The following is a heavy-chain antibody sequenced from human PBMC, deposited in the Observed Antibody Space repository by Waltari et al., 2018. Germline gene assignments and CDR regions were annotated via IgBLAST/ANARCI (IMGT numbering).Heavy chain of an antibody. CDR3: ARERGDSGYDRSGYFDY. CDR2: INPNSGGT. CDR1: GYTFTGYY. V-gene: IGHV1-2*06. J-gene: IGHJ4*02. Sequence: QVQLVQSGAEVKKPGASVKVSCKASGYTFTGYYMHWVRQAPGQGLEWMGRINPNSGGTNYAQKFQGRVTMTRDTSISTAYMELSRLRSDDTAVYYCARERGDSGYDRSGYFDYWGQGTLVTVSS. D-gene: IGHD5-12*01.